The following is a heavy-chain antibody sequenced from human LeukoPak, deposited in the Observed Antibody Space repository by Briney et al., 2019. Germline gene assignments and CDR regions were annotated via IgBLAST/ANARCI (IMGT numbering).Heavy chain of an antibody. CDR2: IYYSGST. J-gene: IGHJ4*02. CDR3: ASARYFDWLSTLGYFDY. CDR1: GGSFSGYY. V-gene: IGHV4-59*08. Sequence: SETLSLTCAVYGGSFSGYYWSWIRQPPGKGLEWIGYIYYSGSTNYNPSLKSRVTISVDTSKNQFSLKLSSVTAADTAVYYCASARYFDWLSTLGYFDYWGQGTLVTVSS. D-gene: IGHD3-9*01.